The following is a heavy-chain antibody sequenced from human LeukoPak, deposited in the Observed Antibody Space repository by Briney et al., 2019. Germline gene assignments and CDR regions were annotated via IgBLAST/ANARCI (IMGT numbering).Heavy chain of an antibody. D-gene: IGHD6-19*01. J-gene: IGHJ4*02. CDR1: GGSVSSSNYY. CDR3: ARFSTGGWFVY. V-gene: IGHV4-39*07. Sequence: PSETLSLTCTVSGGSVSSSNYYWDWIRQPPGKGLEWVGNIYYSGSTYYNPSLKSRVTISVDTSKNQFSLKLSSVTAADTAVYYCARFSTGGWFVYWGQGTLVTVSS. CDR2: IYYSGST.